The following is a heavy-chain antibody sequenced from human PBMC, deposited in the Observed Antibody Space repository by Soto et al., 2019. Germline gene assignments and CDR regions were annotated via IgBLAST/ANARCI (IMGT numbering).Heavy chain of an antibody. CDR2: INAGNGNT. CDR1: GYNFTSYA. V-gene: IGHV1-3*01. J-gene: IGHJ6*02. Sequence: GASVKVSCKASGYNFTSYAMDWVRQAPGQRLEWMGWINAGNGNTKYSQKFQGSVTITRDTSASTAYMELSSLRSEDTAVYYCARVDGCDYYFYYCMDVWGQGTTVTVSS. CDR3: ARVDGCDYYFYYCMDV. D-gene: IGHD6-19*01.